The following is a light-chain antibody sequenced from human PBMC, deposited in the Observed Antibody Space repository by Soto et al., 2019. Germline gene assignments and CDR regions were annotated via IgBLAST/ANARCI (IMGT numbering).Light chain of an antibody. V-gene: IGKV3-15*01. CDR2: FAS. J-gene: IGKJ4*01. CDR1: QSVSNN. CDR3: QHYNKWPLT. Sequence: EIVMMQSPATLSVSPGEKATLSCRASQSVSNNLAWYQQKPGQAPRLLVYFASTRATGIPARFSGSGSGTEFTLTISSLQSEDSAIYYCQHYNKWPLTFGGGTKVETK.